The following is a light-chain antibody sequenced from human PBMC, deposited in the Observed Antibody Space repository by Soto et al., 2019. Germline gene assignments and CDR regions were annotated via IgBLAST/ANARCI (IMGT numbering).Light chain of an antibody. V-gene: IGKV3D-15*01. CDR2: ATS. CDR1: QSVSNN. J-gene: IGKJ4*01. Sequence: EIVWSHSPATLSVSPGERVSLSCRASQSVSNNFSWFQQKPGQAPRLLMSATSTRATGSPARFSGSGSGTEFTLTVSSLQSEDFALYFCHQYDYTTPLTFGGGTKVDIK. CDR3: HQYDYTTPLT.